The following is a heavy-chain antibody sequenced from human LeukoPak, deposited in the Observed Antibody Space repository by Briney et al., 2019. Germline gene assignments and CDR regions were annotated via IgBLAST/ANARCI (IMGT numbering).Heavy chain of an antibody. V-gene: IGHV1-69*13. CDR2: ITPIFGTA. J-gene: IGHJ4*02. CDR3: ARDAGIVATAN. Sequence: ASVKVSCKASVGTFSSYAISWVRQAPGQGLEWMGGITPIFGTANYAQKFQGRVTITADESTSTAYMELSSLRSEDTAVYYCARDAGIVATANWGQGTLVTVSS. D-gene: IGHD5-12*01. CDR1: VGTFSSYA.